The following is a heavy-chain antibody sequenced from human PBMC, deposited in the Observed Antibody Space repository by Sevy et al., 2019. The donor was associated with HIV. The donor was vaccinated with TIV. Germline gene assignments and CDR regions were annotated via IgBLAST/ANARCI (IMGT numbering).Heavy chain of an antibody. D-gene: IGHD1-26*01. J-gene: IGHJ4*02. V-gene: IGHV4-59*08. CDR1: GGSITSLY. Sequence: SETLSLTCTVSGGSITSLYWNWIRQPPGKGLEWIANIYYNGHINYNPSLKSPVTLSLDTSKNQFCLRLSSVTAADTAMYYCAGENAWGRGYSWGQGTLVTVSS. CDR3: AGENAWGRGYS. CDR2: IYYNGHI.